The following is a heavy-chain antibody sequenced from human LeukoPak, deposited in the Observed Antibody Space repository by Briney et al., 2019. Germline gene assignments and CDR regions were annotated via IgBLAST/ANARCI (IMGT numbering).Heavy chain of an antibody. J-gene: IGHJ4*02. CDR1: GYTFTDYY. CDR2: INPNSGGT. Sequence: ASVKVSCKASGYTFTDYYMHWVRQAPGQGLEWMGWINPNSGGTNYAQKFQGRVTMTRDTSISTAYMELSRLTSDDTAVYYCARGSILEYGDAIDYWGQGTLVTVSS. D-gene: IGHD4-17*01. V-gene: IGHV1-2*02. CDR3: ARGSILEYGDAIDY.